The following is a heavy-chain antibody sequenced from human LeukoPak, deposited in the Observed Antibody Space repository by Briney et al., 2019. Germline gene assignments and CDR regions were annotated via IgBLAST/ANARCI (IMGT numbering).Heavy chain of an antibody. CDR2: IYSSGST. V-gene: IGHV4-4*07. CDR3: ARARGRLLLVDY. Sequence: PSETLSLTCTVSSGSITSYYWNWIRQPAGKGLEWIGRIYSSGSTDYNPSLKSRVTMSVDTSKNQFSLNLSSVTAADSAVYYCARARGRLLLVDYWGQGTLVTVSS. CDR1: SGSITSYY. D-gene: IGHD2-15*01. J-gene: IGHJ4*02.